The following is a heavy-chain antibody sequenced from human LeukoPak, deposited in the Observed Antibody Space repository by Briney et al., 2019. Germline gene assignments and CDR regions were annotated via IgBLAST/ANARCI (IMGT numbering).Heavy chain of an antibody. CDR2: ISSSSSYV. V-gene: IGHV3-21*01. J-gene: IGHJ4*02. Sequence: GGSLRLSCAASGFTFSSYSMNWVRQAPGKGLEWVSSISSSSSYVYYADSVKGRFTISRDNAKNSLYLQMNSLRAEDTAVYYCARTYSGSYLAPDYWGQGTLVTVSA. CDR1: GFTFSSYS. CDR3: ARTYSGSYLAPDY. D-gene: IGHD1-26*01.